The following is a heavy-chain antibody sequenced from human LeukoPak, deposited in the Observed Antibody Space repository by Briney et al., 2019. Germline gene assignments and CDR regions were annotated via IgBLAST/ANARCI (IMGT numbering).Heavy chain of an antibody. V-gene: IGHV3-15*01. CDR2: IKSKTDGETT. J-gene: IGHJ6*02. CDR1: GFTFNNAW. D-gene: IGHD5-18*01. Sequence: GGSLRLSCAASGFTFNNAWMTWVRQAAGKGLEWVGRIKSKTDGETTGYAAPVKGRFIILRDDSKSTLYLQMNSLKTEDTAVYYCTTPRREYKYGYHYYGMDVWGQGTTVTVSS. CDR3: TTPRREYKYGYHYYGMDV.